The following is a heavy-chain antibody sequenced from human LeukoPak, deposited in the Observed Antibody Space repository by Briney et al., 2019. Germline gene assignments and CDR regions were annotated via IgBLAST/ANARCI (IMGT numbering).Heavy chain of an antibody. V-gene: IGHV1-69*04. CDR2: IIPILGIA. CDR1: GGSFNAYA. CDR3: ARDLEYYYGSGSYRY. D-gene: IGHD3-10*01. J-gene: IGHJ4*02. Sequence: SSVKVSCKASGGSFNAYAISWVRQAPGQGPEWMGRIIPILGIANYAQKFQGRVTMTTDTSTSTAYMELRSLRSDDTAVYYCARDLEYYYGSGSYRYWGQGTLVTVPS.